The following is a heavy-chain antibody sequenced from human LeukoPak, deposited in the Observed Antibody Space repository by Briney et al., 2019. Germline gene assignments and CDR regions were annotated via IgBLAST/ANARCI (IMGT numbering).Heavy chain of an antibody. V-gene: IGHV1-24*01. CDR1: GYTLTELS. Sequence: ASVKVSCKVSGYTLTELSMHWVRQAPGKGLEWMGGFDPEDGETIYAQKFQGRVTITADKSTSTAYMELSSLRSEDTAVYYCASIYCSSTSCYLNYYYGMDVWGQGTTVTVSS. CDR2: FDPEDGET. CDR3: ASIYCSSTSCYLNYYYGMDV. J-gene: IGHJ6*02. D-gene: IGHD2-2*01.